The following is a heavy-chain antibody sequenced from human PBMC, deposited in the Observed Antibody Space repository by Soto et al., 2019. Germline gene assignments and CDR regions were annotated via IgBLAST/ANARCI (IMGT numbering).Heavy chain of an antibody. Sequence: GGSLRLSCAASGFTFISYGIHWVLQAPCKGLEWVALISYDGSGEYYADSVKGRFTISRDNAKNTLYLQMNSLRPEDTAVYYCAKDSMVAVIGGWFDPWGQGTLVTVSS. D-gene: IGHD2-15*01. J-gene: IGHJ5*02. CDR3: AKDSMVAVIGGWFDP. CDR1: GFTFISYG. V-gene: IGHV3-30*18. CDR2: ISYDGSGE.